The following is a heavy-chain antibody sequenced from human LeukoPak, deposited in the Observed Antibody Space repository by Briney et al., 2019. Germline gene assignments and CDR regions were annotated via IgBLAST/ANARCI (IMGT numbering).Heavy chain of an antibody. D-gene: IGHD2-2*01. J-gene: IGHJ4*02. CDR3: ARMPKYPLLAFDY. Sequence: SVKVSCKACRYTLTDYYMHWVRQAPGQGLEWMGWINPNSGGTNYEQKFQGRVTITGDTSISTAYMELSRLRSDDTAVYYCARMPKYPLLAFDYWGQGTLVTVSS. CDR1: RYTLTDYY. CDR2: INPNSGGT. V-gene: IGHV1-2*02.